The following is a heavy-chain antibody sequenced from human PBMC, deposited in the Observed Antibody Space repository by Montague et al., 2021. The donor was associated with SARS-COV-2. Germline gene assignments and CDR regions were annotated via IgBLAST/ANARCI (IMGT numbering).Heavy chain of an antibody. Sequence: SETLSLTCTVSGGSISSRSYYWGWIRQPPGKGLEWIGSIYYSGSTYYNPSLKSRVTISVDTSKNQFSLKLSSVTAADTAVYYCARLRGDYGGNYDTFDIWGQGTRVTVSS. J-gene: IGHJ3*02. D-gene: IGHD4-23*01. CDR2: IYYSGST. CDR3: ARLRGDYGGNYDTFDI. CDR1: GGSISSRSYY. V-gene: IGHV4-39*01.